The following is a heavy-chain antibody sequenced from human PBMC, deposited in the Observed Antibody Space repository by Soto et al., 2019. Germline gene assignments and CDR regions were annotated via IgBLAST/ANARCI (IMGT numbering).Heavy chain of an antibody. CDR2: IYYSGST. Sequence: QLQLQESGPGLVKPSETLSLTCTVSGGSISSSSYYWGWIRQPPGKGLEWIGSIYYSGSTYYNPSLKSRVTISVDTSKNQFSLKLSSVTAADTAVYYCARRPYGLSIYFDYWGQGTLVTVSS. CDR3: ARRPYGLSIYFDY. J-gene: IGHJ4*02. D-gene: IGHD4-17*01. V-gene: IGHV4-39*01. CDR1: GGSISSSSYY.